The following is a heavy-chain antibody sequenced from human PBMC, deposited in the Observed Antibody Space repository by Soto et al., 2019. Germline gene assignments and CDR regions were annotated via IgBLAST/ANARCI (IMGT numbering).Heavy chain of an antibody. CDR3: ARARWYDAFDV. CDR1: GGSISRYY. D-gene: IGHD2-15*01. V-gene: IGHV4-59*08. J-gene: IGHJ3*01. Sequence: SEVLSLSFTVAGGSISRYYWSWIRQPPGKGLEWIGSIFHGGNTYYNPSLKSRVTISVDMSKNQFSLKLNSVTAADTAVYYCARARWYDAFDVWGQGTVVTVSS. CDR2: IFHGGNT.